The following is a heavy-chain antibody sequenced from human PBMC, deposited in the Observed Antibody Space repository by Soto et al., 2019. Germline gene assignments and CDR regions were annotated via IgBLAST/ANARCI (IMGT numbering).Heavy chain of an antibody. CDR2: IIPIFGTA. D-gene: IGHD3-10*01. CDR1: GGSFSNYA. V-gene: IGHV1-69*06. Sequence: QVQLVQSGAEVKKPGSSVKVSCKASGGSFSNYAFSWVRQAPGQGLEWMGGIIPIFGTANYAQKFQGRVTISADNSTSTAYLEMSSLTSDATAVYCCARRAQVWAVVIAGFYYYGVDVWGQGTTVTVSS. CDR3: ARRAQVWAVVIAGFYYYGVDV. J-gene: IGHJ6*02.